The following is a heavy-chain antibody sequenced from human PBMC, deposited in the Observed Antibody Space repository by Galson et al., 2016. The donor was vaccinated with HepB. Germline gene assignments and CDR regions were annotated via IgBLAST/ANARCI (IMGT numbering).Heavy chain of an antibody. CDR2: VWYDGTKK. CDR1: GFTFSNFG. Sequence: SLRLSCAASGFTFSNFGLHWVRQAPGKGLEWVAVVWYDGTKKYYADSVRGRFTISRDNSKNTLYLQMNSLRVENTAVYYCARDTMTIFGGNWFDPWGQGTLVTVSS. CDR3: ARDTMTIFGGNWFDP. V-gene: IGHV3-33*01. D-gene: IGHD3-3*01. J-gene: IGHJ5*02.